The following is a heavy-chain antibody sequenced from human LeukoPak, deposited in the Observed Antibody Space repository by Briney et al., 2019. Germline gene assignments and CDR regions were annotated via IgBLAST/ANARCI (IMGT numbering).Heavy chain of an antibody. D-gene: IGHD5-18*01. CDR1: GGSISSSSYY. CDR3: ARPPGYSLDDAFDI. V-gene: IGHV4-39*01. Sequence: PSETLSLTCTVSGGSISSSSYYWGWIRQPPGKGLEWIGSIYYSGSTYYNPSLKSRVTISVDTSKNQFSLKLSSVTAADTAVYYCARPPGYSLDDAFDIWGQGTMVTVSS. J-gene: IGHJ3*02. CDR2: IYYSGST.